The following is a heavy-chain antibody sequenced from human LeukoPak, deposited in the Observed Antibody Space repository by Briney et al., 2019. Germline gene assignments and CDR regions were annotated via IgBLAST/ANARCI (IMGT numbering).Heavy chain of an antibody. CDR2: IYYSGST. Sequence: PSETLSLTCTVSGGSISSYYWSWIRQPPGKGLEWIGYIYYSGSTNYNPSLKSRVTISVDTSKNQFSLELSSVTAADTAVYYCARNMYSSGFPIGYWGQGTLVTVSS. CDR3: ARNMYSSGFPIGY. CDR1: GGSISSYY. J-gene: IGHJ4*02. D-gene: IGHD6-19*01. V-gene: IGHV4-59*01.